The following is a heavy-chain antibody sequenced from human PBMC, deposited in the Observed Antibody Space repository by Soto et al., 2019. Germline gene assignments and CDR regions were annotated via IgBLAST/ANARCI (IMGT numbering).Heavy chain of an antibody. V-gene: IGHV4-31*01. Sequence: QVQLQESGPGLVKPSQTLSLTCTVSGGSISSGGYYWSWIRQHPGKGLEWIGYIYYSGSTYYNPSLKXXVXIXXDTSKNQFSLKLSSVTAADTAVYYCARRDSSGYNYWGQGTLVTVSS. CDR1: GGSISSGGYY. CDR3: ARRDSSGYNY. D-gene: IGHD3-22*01. J-gene: IGHJ4*02. CDR2: IYYSGST.